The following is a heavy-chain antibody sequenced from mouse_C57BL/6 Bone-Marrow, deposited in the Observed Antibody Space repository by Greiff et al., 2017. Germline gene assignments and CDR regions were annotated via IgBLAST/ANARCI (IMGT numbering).Heavy chain of an antibody. D-gene: IGHD1-1*01. CDR2: IYPSDSET. V-gene: IGHV1-61*01. CDR3: ARWYYGSSLGAY. J-gene: IGHJ3*01. CDR1: GYTFTSYW. Sequence: QVQLQQPGAELVRTGSSVKLSCKASGYTFTSYWMDWVKQRPGQGLEWIGNIYPSDSETHYNQKFKDKATLTVDKSSSTAYMQLSSLTSEDSAVYYCARWYYGSSLGAYWGQGTLVTVSA.